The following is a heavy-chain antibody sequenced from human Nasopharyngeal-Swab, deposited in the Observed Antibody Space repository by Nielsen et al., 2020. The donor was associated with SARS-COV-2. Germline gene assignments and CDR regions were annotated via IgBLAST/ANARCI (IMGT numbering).Heavy chain of an antibody. J-gene: IGHJ4*02. D-gene: IGHD3-16*02. CDR3: ARNFGYVWGSYRRHYFDY. CDR1: GGSFSGYF. CDR2: INHSGST. Sequence: SETLSLTCDVYGGSFSGYFWSWIRQPPGKGLEWIGEINHSGSTNYNPSLKSRVTISVDTSKNQFSLKLSSVTAADTAVYYCARNFGYVWGSYRRHYFDYWGQGTLVTVSS. V-gene: IGHV4-34*01.